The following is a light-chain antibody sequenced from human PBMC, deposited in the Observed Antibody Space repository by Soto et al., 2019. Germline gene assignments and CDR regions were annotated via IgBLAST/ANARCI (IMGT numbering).Light chain of an antibody. Sequence: DIQMTQSPSTLSASVGDRVTITCRASQNVERWLAWYQQKPGKAPNLLISDVSTLERGVPSRFSGSGSATEFTLTISGPQPDDFATYYCQQCKDSMWTFGQGTKVDIK. J-gene: IGKJ1*01. CDR2: DVS. CDR3: QQCKDSMWT. V-gene: IGKV1-5*01. CDR1: QNVERW.